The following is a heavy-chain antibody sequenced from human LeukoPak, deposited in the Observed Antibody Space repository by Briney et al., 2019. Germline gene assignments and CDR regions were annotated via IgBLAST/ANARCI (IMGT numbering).Heavy chain of an antibody. V-gene: IGHV3-74*01. CDR1: GFTFSSYW. D-gene: IGHD3-10*01. J-gene: IGHJ5*02. CDR3: ARDLDGSGSYHWFDP. CDR2: VNGDGSST. Sequence: PGGSLRLSCAPSGFTFSSYWMHWVRQAPGKGLVWVSRVNGDGSSTDNADSVEGRFTISRDNAKNTLYLQMNSLRAEDTAIYYCARDLDGSGSYHWFDPWGQGTLVTVSS.